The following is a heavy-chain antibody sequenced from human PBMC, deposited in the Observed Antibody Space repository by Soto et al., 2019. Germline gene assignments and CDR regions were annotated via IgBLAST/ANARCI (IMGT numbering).Heavy chain of an antibody. CDR3: ARSALLRGYSGYDIFDY. J-gene: IGHJ4*02. D-gene: IGHD5-12*01. CDR1: GYTFTSYA. CDR2: INAGNGNT. Sequence: VASVKVSCKASGYTFTSYAMHWVRQAPGQRLEWMGWINAGNGNTKYSQKFQGSVTITRDTSASTAYMELSSLRSEDTAVYYCARSALLRGYSGYDIFDYWGQGTLVTVSS. V-gene: IGHV1-3*01.